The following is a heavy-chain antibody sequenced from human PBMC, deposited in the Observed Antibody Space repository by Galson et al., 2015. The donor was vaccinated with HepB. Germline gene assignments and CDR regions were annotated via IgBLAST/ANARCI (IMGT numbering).Heavy chain of an antibody. CDR2: INAGNGNT. CDR1: GYTFTSYA. Sequence: SVKVSCKASGYTFTSYAMHWVRQAPGQRLEWIGWINAGNGNTKYSQKFQGRVTITRDTSASTAYMELSSLRSEDTAVYYCARVAWSYSSSLFDYWVPGTLVTVSS. V-gene: IGHV1-3*01. J-gene: IGHJ4*02. CDR3: ARVAWSYSSSLFDY. D-gene: IGHD6-13*01.